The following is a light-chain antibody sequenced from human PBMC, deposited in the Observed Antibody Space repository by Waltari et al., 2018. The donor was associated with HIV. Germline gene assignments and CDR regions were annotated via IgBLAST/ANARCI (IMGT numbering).Light chain of an antibody. V-gene: IGLV1-44*01. CDR3: AAWDDSLNGYV. J-gene: IGLJ1*01. Sequence: QSVLTQPPSASGTPGQRVTIPCSGSRPNIASNPVTWYQQPPGTAPKLLIYSNNQRPSGVPDRFSGSKSGTSASLAISGLQSEDEADYYCAAWDDSLNGYVFGTGTKVTVL. CDR2: SNN. CDR1: RPNIASNP.